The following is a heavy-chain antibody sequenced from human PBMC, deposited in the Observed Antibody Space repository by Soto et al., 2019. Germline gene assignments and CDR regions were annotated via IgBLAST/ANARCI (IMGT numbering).Heavy chain of an antibody. V-gene: IGHV3-23*04. D-gene: IGHD2-21*01. CDR2: IGGGDGRT. J-gene: IGHJ3*02. CDR1: GFTFINYA. Sequence: DVQLVESGGGLVQPGRSLRLSCAASGFTFINYAMSWVRQAPGKGLEWVSTIGGGDGRTYYADSVKGRFTISRDNSNSALYLQMNSLRVGDTAIYYCAKGIIVKPPGTRTFDIWGQGPMVIVSS. CDR3: AKGIIVKPPGTRTFDI.